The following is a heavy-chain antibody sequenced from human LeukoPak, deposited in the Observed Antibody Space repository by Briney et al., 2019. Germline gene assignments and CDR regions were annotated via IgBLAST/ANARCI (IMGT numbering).Heavy chain of an antibody. CDR1: GYTFTGYY. J-gene: IGHJ4*02. CDR2: IFPNNGNT. Sequence: PGASVKVSCKASGYTFTGYYIHWVRQAPGQGLEWMGWIFPNNGNTKYAQKFQGRFTMTRDTSISTAYMELTRLRSDDTAVYYCATGLGVLDPEANSWGQGTLVTVSS. CDR3: ATGLGVLDPEANS. D-gene: IGHD3/OR15-3a*01. V-gene: IGHV1-2*02.